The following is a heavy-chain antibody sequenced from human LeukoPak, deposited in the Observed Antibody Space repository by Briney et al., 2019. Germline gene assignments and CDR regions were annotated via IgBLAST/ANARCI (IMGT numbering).Heavy chain of an antibody. D-gene: IGHD3-16*01. CDR1: GGSISSYS. V-gene: IGHV4-59*08. Sequence: PSETLSLTCTVSGGSISSYSWSWIRQPPGKGLEWIGYIYYSGSTNYNPSLKSRVTISVDTSKNQFSLKLSSVTAADTAVYYCPRHRRDYDYVWGSSYFFDYWGQGTLVTVSS. CDR2: IYYSGST. J-gene: IGHJ4*02. CDR3: PRHRRDYDYVWGSSYFFDY.